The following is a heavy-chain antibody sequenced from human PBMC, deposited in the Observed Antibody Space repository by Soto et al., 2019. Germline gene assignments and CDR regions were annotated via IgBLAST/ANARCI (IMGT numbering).Heavy chain of an antibody. D-gene: IGHD1-26*01. Sequence: KASETLSLTFTVSGGSINRYYWNWIRQPPGKGLEWIGYIYYSGSTIYTPSLRGRVTISLDTSKNQFSLRLTSVTAADTAVYYCAREVGASPDYFDSWGQGTLVTVSS. CDR3: AREVGASPDYFDS. CDR2: IYYSGST. V-gene: IGHV4-59*01. CDR1: GGSINRYY. J-gene: IGHJ4*02.